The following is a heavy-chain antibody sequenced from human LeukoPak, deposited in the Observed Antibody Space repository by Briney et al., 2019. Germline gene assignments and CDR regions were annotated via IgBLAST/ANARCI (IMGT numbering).Heavy chain of an antibody. CDR2: IYYSGST. CDR1: GGSISSYY. V-gene: IGHV4-59*01. J-gene: IGHJ4*02. CDR3: ARSTYYYDSSGYYPRRVYFDY. Sequence: PSETLSLTCTVSGGSISSYYWSWIRQPPGKGLEWIGYIYYSGSTNYNPSLKSRVTISVDTSKNQFSLKLSSVTAADTAVYYCARSTYYYDSSGYYPRRVYFDYWSQGTLVTVSS. D-gene: IGHD3-22*01.